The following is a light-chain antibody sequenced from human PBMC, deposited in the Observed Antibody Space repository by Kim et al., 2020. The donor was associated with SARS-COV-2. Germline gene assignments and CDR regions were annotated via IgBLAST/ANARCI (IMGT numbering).Light chain of an antibody. Sequence: EIVLTQSPGTLSLSPGERATLSCTASQTMSGNYLAWYQQTPGQAPRVLIHGASSRATGIPDRFSGSGSCTDFTLTISRLEPEDFAVYYCQQYGGSPWTFGHGTKVDIK. CDR3: QQYGGSPWT. CDR1: QTMSGNY. CDR2: GAS. J-gene: IGKJ1*01. V-gene: IGKV3-20*01.